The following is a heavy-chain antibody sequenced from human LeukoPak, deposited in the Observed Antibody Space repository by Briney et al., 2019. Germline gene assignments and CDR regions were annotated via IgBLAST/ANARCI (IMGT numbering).Heavy chain of an antibody. CDR3: ARQPSSSSWYYFDY. CDR2: IYYSGST. Sequence: PSETLSLTCTVSGGSISSSSYYWGWIRQPPGKGLEWIGSIYYSGSTYYNPSLKSRVTISVDRSKNQFSLKLSSVTAADTAVYYCARQPSSSSWYYFDYWGQGTLVTVSS. V-gene: IGHV4-39*01. D-gene: IGHD6-13*01. J-gene: IGHJ4*02. CDR1: GGSISSSSYY.